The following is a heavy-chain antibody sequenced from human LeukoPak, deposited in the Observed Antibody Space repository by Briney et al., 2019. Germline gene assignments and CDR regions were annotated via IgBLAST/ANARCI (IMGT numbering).Heavy chain of an antibody. CDR2: VSDGGRS. J-gene: IGHJ5*02. V-gene: IGHV4-59*11. CDR1: GGSISRHY. Sequence: PSQTLSLTCTLFGGSISRHYSTWIRHPPGNGLEWIGYVSDGGRSNYHPSLKSRVNISLNTSKIRFSLRLASVTAADTAVCCCAAEREGALGIRNWFHPWGRRILVSVSS. CDR3: AAEREGALGIRNWFHP. D-gene: IGHD7-27*01.